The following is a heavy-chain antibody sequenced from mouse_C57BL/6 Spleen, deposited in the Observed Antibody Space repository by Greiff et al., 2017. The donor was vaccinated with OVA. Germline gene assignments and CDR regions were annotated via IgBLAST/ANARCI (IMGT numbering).Heavy chain of an antibody. CDR3: ARYGGLRPFDY. V-gene: IGHV1-55*01. CDR1: GYTFTSYW. D-gene: IGHD2-4*01. J-gene: IGHJ2*01. Sequence: QVQLKQPGAELVKPGASVKMSCKASGYTFTSYWITWVKQRPGQGLAWIGDIYPGSGSTNYNEKFKSKATLTVDTSASTAYMQLRSLTSEDSAVYYCARYGGLRPFDYWGQGTTLTVSS. CDR2: IYPGSGST.